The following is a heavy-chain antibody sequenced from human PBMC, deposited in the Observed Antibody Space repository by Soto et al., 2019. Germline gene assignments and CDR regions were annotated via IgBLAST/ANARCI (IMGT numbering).Heavy chain of an antibody. D-gene: IGHD7-27*01. CDR3: ARGRYCLTGRCFPNWFDS. CDR1: GDSISNLDYF. Sequence: SETLSLTCSVSGDSISNLDYFWAWIRQPPGQALEYIGYIYKSATTYYNPSFESRVAISVDTSKSQFSLNVPSVTAADTAVYFCARGRYCLTGRCFPNWFDSWGQGALVTVSS. CDR2: IYKSATT. J-gene: IGHJ5*01. V-gene: IGHV4-30-4*01.